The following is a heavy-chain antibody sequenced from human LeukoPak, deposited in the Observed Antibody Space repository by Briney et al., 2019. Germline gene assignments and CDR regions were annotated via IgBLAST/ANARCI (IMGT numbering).Heavy chain of an antibody. CDR2: INPSGGST. V-gene: IGHV1-46*01. D-gene: IGHD3-22*01. Sequence: ASVKVSCKASGYTFTSYYMHWVRQAPGQGLEWMGIINPSGGSTSYAQKFQGRVTMTRDTSTSTVYMELSSLRSEDTAVYYCARDRLYYDSSGSHYFDYWGQGTLVTVSS. J-gene: IGHJ4*02. CDR3: ARDRLYYDSSGSHYFDY. CDR1: GYTFTSYY.